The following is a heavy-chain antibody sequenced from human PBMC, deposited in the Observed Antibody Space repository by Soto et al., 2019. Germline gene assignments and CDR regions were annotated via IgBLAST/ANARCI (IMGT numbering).Heavy chain of an antibody. V-gene: IGHV1-18*01. CDR3: ARTAYCGGDCYLDY. CDR1: GYTFTRSG. D-gene: IGHD2-21*02. CDR2: ISAYNGNT. Sequence: ASVTVSCTSSGYTFTRSGISWVRQAHGQGLEWMGWISAYNGNTNYAQKLQGRVTMTTDTSTSTAYMELRSLRSDDTAVYYCARTAYCGGDCYLDYWGQGTLVTVSS. J-gene: IGHJ4*02.